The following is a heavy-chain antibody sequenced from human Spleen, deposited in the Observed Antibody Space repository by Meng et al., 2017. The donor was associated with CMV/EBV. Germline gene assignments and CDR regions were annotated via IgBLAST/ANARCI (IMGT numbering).Heavy chain of an antibody. J-gene: IGHJ6*02. CDR2: ISGSGGST. D-gene: IGHD1-26*01. CDR1: GFIFSDYA. CDR3: AKAWESYYYYGLEV. Sequence: GGSLRHSCAASGFIFSDYAMSWVRQAPGKGLELVSVISGSGGSTYYADSVKARFTISRDNSNHTLYLQMNSLRAEDTAIYYCAKAWESYYYYGLEVWGQGTTVTVSS. V-gene: IGHV3-23*01.